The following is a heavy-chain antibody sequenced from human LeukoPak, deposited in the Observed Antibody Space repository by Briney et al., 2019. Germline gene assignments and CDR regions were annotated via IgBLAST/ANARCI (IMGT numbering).Heavy chain of an antibody. CDR1: GFTFDDYA. CDR3: AKDTTYYYDSSGYDGFDI. V-gene: IGHV3-9*01. J-gene: IGHJ3*02. D-gene: IGHD3-22*01. Sequence: PGRSLRLSCAASGFTFDDYAMHWVRHAPGKGLEWVSGITWNSGTIDYADSVKGRFTISRDNAKNSLYLQMNSLRAEDTALYYCAKDTTYYYDSSGYDGFDIWGQGTMVTVSS. CDR2: ITWNSGTI.